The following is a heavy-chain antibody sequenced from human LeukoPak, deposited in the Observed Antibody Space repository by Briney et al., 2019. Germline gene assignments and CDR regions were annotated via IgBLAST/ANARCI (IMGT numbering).Heavy chain of an antibody. CDR1: GFTVSSNY. Sequence: GGSLRLSCAASGFTVSSNYMSWVRQAPGKGLEWVSVIYSGGSTYYADSVKGRFTISRDNSKNTLYLQMNSLRAEDTAVYYCARARSFLSYMDVWGKGTTVTISS. V-gene: IGHV3-66*01. D-gene: IGHD3-10*01. J-gene: IGHJ6*03. CDR2: IYSGGST. CDR3: ARARSFLSYMDV.